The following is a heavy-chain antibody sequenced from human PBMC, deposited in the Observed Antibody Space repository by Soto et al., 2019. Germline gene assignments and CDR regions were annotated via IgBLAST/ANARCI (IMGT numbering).Heavy chain of an antibody. V-gene: IGHV3-33*01. D-gene: IGHD1-1*01. Sequence: QVQLVESGGGVVQPGTSLRLSCAASGFTFNTYGFHWVRQAPGKGLEWVAVIWSDGNNKYYTDSVRGRFTISRDSSKNTLYLQMNSLRVDDTAVYYCARIQLDTIMALDYWGQGTLVTVS. CDR3: ARIQLDTIMALDY. CDR1: GFTFNTYG. J-gene: IGHJ4*02. CDR2: IWSDGNNK.